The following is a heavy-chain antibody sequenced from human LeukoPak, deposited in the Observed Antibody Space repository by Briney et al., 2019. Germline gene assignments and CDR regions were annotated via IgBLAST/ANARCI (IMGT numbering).Heavy chain of an antibody. CDR3: AKDASSYSGYDFYFDY. V-gene: IGHV3-23*01. Sequence: GGSLRLSCAASGLTFSSCAMSWVRQAPGKGLEWVSAISGSGGSTYYADSVKGRFTISRDNSKNTLYLQMNSLRAEDTAVYYCAKDASSYSGYDFYFDYWGQGTLVTVSS. CDR1: GLTFSSCA. CDR2: ISGSGGST. J-gene: IGHJ4*02. D-gene: IGHD5-12*01.